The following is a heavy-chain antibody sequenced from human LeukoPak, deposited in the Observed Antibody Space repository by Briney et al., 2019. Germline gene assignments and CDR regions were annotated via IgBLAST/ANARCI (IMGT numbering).Heavy chain of an antibody. CDR3: ARVGQVMNDSRSHHTTWIDP. CDR2: IKLEGSVI. Sequence: GGSLRLSCAAPGFSFSASWMAWVRQTPGKGLEWVANIKLEGSVILCVDSVKGRFTISRDNAKNSLYLQMNSLRVEDTAVYYCARVGQVMNDSRSHHTTWIDPWGQGTLVTVSS. J-gene: IGHJ5*02. D-gene: IGHD3-16*01. CDR1: GFSFSASW. V-gene: IGHV3-7*05.